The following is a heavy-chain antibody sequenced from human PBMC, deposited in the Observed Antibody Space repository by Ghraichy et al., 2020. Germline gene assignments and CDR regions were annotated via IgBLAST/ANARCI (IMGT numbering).Heavy chain of an antibody. CDR2: IYYSGNT. V-gene: IGHV4-59*01. J-gene: IGHJ5*02. CDR3: ARLEGAMAAARGGNWFDP. CDR1: GGSISNYY. D-gene: IGHD6-13*01. Sequence: SQTLSLTCTVSGGSISNYYWSWIRQPPGTGLEWIGNIYYSGNTNYNPSLKSRVTISVDTSRNQLSLTLSSVTAADTALYYCARLEGAMAAARGGNWFDPWGQGTLVTVSS.